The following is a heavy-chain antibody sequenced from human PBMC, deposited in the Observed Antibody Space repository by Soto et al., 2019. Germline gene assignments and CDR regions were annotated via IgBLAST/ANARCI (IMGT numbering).Heavy chain of an antibody. D-gene: IGHD3-3*01. CDR3: ARTDNVGYYQH. CDR2: IYHTGTT. J-gene: IGHJ1*01. CDR1: GXSVISIYH. V-gene: IGHV4-38-2*01. Sequence: XTLSLTCAVSGXSVISIYHWAWIRQPPGRGLEWISSIYHTGTTYYTPSLKSRVTISVDTSKNQFSLRLSSVTAADSAVYFCARTDNVGYYQHFGQGKLVTVSS.